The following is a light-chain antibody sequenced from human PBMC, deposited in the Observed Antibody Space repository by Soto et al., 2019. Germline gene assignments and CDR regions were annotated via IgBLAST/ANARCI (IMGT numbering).Light chain of an antibody. CDR3: CSYAGSSTWV. CDR1: SSDVCAYDY. V-gene: IGLV2-23*01. CDR2: EGS. Sequence: QSALTQPPSASGSPGQSVTISCTGTSSDVCAYDYVSWYQQHPGKAPKLMIYEGSKRPSGVSNRFSGSKSGNTASLTISGLQAEDEADYYCCSYAGSSTWVFGGGTKLTVL. J-gene: IGLJ3*02.